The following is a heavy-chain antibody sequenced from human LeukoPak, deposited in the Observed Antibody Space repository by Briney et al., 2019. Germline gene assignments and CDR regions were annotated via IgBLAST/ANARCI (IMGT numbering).Heavy chain of an antibody. J-gene: IGHJ4*02. V-gene: IGHV4-34*01. CDR2: INHSGST. CDR3: ARGPRRLRLGELSFFVY. CDR1: GGSFSGYY. D-gene: IGHD3-16*02. Sequence: PSETLSLTCAVYGGSFSGYYWSWIRQPPGKGLEWIGEINHSGSTNYNPSLKSRVTISVDTSKNQFSLKLSSVTAADTAVYYCARGPRRLRLGELSFFVYWGQGTLVTVSS.